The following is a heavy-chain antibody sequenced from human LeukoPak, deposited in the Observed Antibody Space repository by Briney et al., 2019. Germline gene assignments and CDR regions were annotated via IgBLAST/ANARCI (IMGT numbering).Heavy chain of an antibody. J-gene: IGHJ4*02. CDR2: ISAYNGNT. Sequence: GASVKVSCKASCYTFTSYGISWVRQAPGQGLEGMGWISAYNGNTNYAQKLQGRVTMTTDKSTSTAYMELRSLRSDDTAVYYCARDDGSGGSCYGLDYWGQGTLVTVSS. CDR1: CYTFTSYG. D-gene: IGHD2-15*01. CDR3: ARDDGSGGSCYGLDY. V-gene: IGHV1-18*01.